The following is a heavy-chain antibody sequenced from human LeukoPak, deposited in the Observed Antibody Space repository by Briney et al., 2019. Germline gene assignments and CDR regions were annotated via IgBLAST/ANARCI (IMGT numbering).Heavy chain of an antibody. CDR3: ARDGGATLVRGVITFDY. Sequence: GGSLRLSCAASGFTFSSYGMHWVRQAPGKGLEWVAVIWYDGSNNYYADSVKGRFTISRDNSKNSLYLQMNSLRAEDTAVYYCARDGGATLVRGVITFDYWGQGTLVTVSS. CDR1: GFTFSSYG. J-gene: IGHJ4*02. D-gene: IGHD3-10*01. V-gene: IGHV3-33*01. CDR2: IWYDGSNN.